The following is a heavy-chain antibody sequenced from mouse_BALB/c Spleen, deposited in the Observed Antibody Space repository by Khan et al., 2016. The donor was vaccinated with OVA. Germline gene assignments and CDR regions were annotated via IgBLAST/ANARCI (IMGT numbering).Heavy chain of an antibody. V-gene: IGHV9-1*02. J-gene: IGHJ1*01. Sequence: QIQLVQSGPELKKPGETVKISCKASGYTFTNYGMNWVKQAPGKALKWMGWINTYTGEPTYADDFKGRFAFSLETSASTACLQINNLRKEDKATYFCARVGNYWYFDVRGAGTAVTVS. CDR2: INTYTGEP. D-gene: IGHD2-1*01. CDR3: ARVGNYWYFDV. CDR1: GYTFTNYG.